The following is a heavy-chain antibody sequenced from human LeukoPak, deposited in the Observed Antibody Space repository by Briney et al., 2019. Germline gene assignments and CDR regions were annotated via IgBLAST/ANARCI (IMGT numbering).Heavy chain of an antibody. V-gene: IGHV3-23*01. Sequence: GGSLRLSCAASGFTFSNSAMTWVRQSPGKGLEWVSDISASGDTTHYADSVKGRFTISRDNSKHTPYLQMNSLSAEDTAVYYCARALPWFGELGAFDIWGQGTMVTVSS. J-gene: IGHJ3*02. CDR3: ARALPWFGELGAFDI. CDR1: GFTFSNSA. D-gene: IGHD3-10*01. CDR2: ISASGDTT.